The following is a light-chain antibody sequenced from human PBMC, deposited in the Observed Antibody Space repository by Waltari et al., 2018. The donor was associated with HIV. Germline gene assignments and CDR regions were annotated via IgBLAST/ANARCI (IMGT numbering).Light chain of an antibody. CDR2: RNN. Sequence: QSVLTQPPSASGTPGQGVTISCSGSSSNIGTNYFFWNNQPQGPAPHLLIYRNNHRSSGVPDRFSCSKSGTSASLAISVLRSEDDADYYCAEWDDSLSGVVFGGGTKLTVL. CDR1: SSNIGTNY. J-gene: IGLJ2*01. CDR3: AEWDDSLSGVV. V-gene: IGLV1-47*01.